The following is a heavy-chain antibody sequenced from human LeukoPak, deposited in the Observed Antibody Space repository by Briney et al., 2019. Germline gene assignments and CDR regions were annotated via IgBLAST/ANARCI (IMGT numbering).Heavy chain of an antibody. J-gene: IGHJ4*02. CDR3: ARSSLYYYGSGTYDKVCLDY. CDR2: INPNRGGT. V-gene: IGHV1-2*02. CDR1: GYTFTDFY. Sequence: ASETVSCKASGYTFTDFYMHWVRQASGQGLEWMAWINPNRGGTHYAQKFQGRVTMTRDTSISTAYMELSRLRSDDTAVYYCARSSLYYYGSGTYDKVCLDYWVQGTLVTVSS. D-gene: IGHD3-10*01.